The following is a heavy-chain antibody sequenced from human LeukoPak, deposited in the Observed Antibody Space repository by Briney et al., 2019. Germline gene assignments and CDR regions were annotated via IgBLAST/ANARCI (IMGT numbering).Heavy chain of an antibody. CDR1: GFTFSSYA. CDR2: ICGSGGST. CDR3: AKDNITMVRGVPDAFDI. D-gene: IGHD3-10*01. Sequence: GGSLRLPCAASGFTFSSYAMSWGRQAPGKGLEWVSAICGSGGSTYYADSVKGRFTISRDNSKNTLYLQMNSLRAEDTAVYYCAKDNITMVRGVPDAFDIWGQGTMVTVSS. J-gene: IGHJ3*02. V-gene: IGHV3-23*01.